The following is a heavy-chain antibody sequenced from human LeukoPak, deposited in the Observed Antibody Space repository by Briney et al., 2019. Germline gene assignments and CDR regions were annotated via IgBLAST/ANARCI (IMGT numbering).Heavy chain of an antibody. J-gene: IGHJ3*02. Sequence: GGSLRLSCAASGFTFSDYYMSWIRQAPGKGLEWVSYISSSGSTIYYADSVKGRFTISRDNAKNSLYLQMNSLRAEDTAVYYCARVGVTYYYDSSRDAFDIWGQGTMVTVSS. CDR3: ARVGVTYYYDSSRDAFDI. CDR2: ISSSGSTI. CDR1: GFTFSDYY. D-gene: IGHD3-22*01. V-gene: IGHV3-11*04.